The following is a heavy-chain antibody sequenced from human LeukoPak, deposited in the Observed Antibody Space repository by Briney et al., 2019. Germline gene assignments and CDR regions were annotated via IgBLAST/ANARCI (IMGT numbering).Heavy chain of an antibody. Sequence: ASVKVSCKASGYTFTGYYMHWVRQAPGQGLGWMGWINPNSGGTNYAQKFQGRVTMTRDTSISTAYMELSRLRSDDTAVYYCAGPQYYDILTGYYTGYGMDVWGQGTTVTVSS. V-gene: IGHV1-2*02. CDR3: AGPQYYDILTGYYTGYGMDV. CDR2: INPNSGGT. CDR1: GYTFTGYY. J-gene: IGHJ6*02. D-gene: IGHD3-9*01.